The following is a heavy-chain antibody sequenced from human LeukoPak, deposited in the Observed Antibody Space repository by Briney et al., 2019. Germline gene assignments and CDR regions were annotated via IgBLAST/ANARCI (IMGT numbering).Heavy chain of an antibody. J-gene: IGHJ4*02. CDR2: ISSDGSNK. V-gene: IGHV3-30*04. CDR1: GFTFSTYA. CDR3: AKGQAIAAAEYYFDY. D-gene: IGHD6-25*01. Sequence: GGSLRLSCAASGFTFSTYAMHWVRQAPGKGLEWVAVISSDGSNKYYADSVKGRFTISRDNSKNTLYLQMNSLRAEDTAMYYCAKGQAIAAAEYYFDYWGQGTLVTVSS.